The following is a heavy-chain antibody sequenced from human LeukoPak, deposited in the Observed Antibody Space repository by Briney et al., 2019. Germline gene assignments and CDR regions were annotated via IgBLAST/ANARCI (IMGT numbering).Heavy chain of an antibody. CDR2: IYYSGST. Sequence: PSETLSLTCTVSGGSISSYYWSWIRQPPGKGLEWIGYIYYSGSTNYNPSLKSRVTISADTSKNQFSLKLSSVTAADTAVYYCARDGDYDSSGYYPWGQGTLVTVSS. CDR3: ARDGDYDSSGYYP. D-gene: IGHD3-22*01. J-gene: IGHJ5*02. V-gene: IGHV4-59*01. CDR1: GGSISSYY.